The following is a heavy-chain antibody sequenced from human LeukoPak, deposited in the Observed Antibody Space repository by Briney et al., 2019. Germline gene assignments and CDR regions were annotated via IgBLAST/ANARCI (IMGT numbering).Heavy chain of an antibody. Sequence: GGSLRLSCAASGFTFSSYGMHWVRKAPGKGLEWVAFIRYDGSNKYYADSVKGRFTISRDNSKNTLYLQVNSLRAEDTAVYYCAKDRDPYSSSWYSYFDYWGQGTLVTVSS. CDR1: GFTFSSYG. CDR3: AKDRDPYSSSWYSYFDY. J-gene: IGHJ4*02. CDR2: IRYDGSNK. V-gene: IGHV3-30*02. D-gene: IGHD6-13*01.